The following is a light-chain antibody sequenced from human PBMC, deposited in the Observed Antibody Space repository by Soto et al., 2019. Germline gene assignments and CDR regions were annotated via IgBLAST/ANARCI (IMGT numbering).Light chain of an antibody. CDR2: LNSDGSH. J-gene: IGLJ2*01. CDR1: SGHSNYA. Sequence: QSVLTQSPSASASLGASVKLTCTLSSGHSNYAIAWHQQQSEKGPRYLMKLNSDGSHSKGDGIPDRFSGSSSGAERYLTIASLQSEDEADYYCQTWGSGIVVFGLWTKFTV. V-gene: IGLV4-69*01. CDR3: QTWGSGIVV.